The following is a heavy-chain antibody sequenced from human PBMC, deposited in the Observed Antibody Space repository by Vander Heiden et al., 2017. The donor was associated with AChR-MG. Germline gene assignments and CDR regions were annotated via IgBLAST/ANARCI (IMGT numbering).Heavy chain of an antibody. J-gene: IGHJ4*02. CDR3: ARGGGGYGYGNFDY. V-gene: IGHV4-30-4*01. CDR2: IYYSGST. Sequence: QVQLQESGPGLVHPSQTLPLTCTFRGGSITSGAYYWTWIRQPPGKGLEWIGSIYYSGSTYYNPTLKGRVTISVDTSKKQFSLKLRSVTAADTAVYFCARGGGGYGYGNFDYWGQGTLVTVSS. CDR1: GGSITSGAYY. D-gene: IGHD5-18*01.